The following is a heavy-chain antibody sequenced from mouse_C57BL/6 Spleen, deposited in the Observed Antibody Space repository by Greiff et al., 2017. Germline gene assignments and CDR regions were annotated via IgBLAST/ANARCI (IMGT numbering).Heavy chain of an antibody. Sequence: VQGVESGAELVRPGASVTLSCKASGYTFTDYEMHWVKQTPVHGLEWIGAIDPETGGTAYNQKFKGKAILTADKSSSTAYMELRSLTSEDSAVYYCTREGNWGPWFADWGQGTLVTVAA. CDR3: TREGNWGPWFAD. CDR2: IDPETGGT. J-gene: IGHJ3*01. D-gene: IGHD4-1*01. V-gene: IGHV1-15*01. CDR1: GYTFTDYE.